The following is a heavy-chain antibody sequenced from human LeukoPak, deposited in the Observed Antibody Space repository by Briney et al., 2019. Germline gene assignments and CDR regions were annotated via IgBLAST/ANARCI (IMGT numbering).Heavy chain of an antibody. V-gene: IGHV7-4-1*02. CDR1: GYTFTSYA. J-gene: IGHJ3*02. Sequence: ASVKVSCKASGYTFTSYAMNWVRQAPGQGLEWMGWINTNTGNPTYAQGFTGRFVFSLDTSVSTAYLQISSLKAEDTAVYYCARDLLLLWFGEGDAFDIWGQGTMVIVSS. CDR2: INTNTGNP. D-gene: IGHD3-10*01. CDR3: ARDLLLLWFGEGDAFDI.